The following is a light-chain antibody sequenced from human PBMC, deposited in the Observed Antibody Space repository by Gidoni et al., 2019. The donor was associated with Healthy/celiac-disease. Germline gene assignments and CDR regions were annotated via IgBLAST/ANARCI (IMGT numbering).Light chain of an antibody. Sequence: EIVLTQSPATLSLSPGESATLSCRASQSVSSYLAWYQQNPGQAPRPLIYDASNRATGIPARFSGSGSGTDFTLTISSLEPEDFAVYYCQQRSNLITFGQGTRLEIK. J-gene: IGKJ5*01. V-gene: IGKV3-11*01. CDR1: QSVSSY. CDR2: DAS. CDR3: QQRSNLIT.